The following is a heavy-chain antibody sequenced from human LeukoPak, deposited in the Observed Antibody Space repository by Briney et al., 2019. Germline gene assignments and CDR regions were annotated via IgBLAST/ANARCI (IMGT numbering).Heavy chain of an antibody. J-gene: IGHJ4*02. CDR3: ARSTYYYDSSGYSQTEYYFDY. Sequence: PSETLSLTCTVSGGSISSYYWSWIRQPAGKGLEWIGRIYTSGSTNYNPSLKSRVTMSVDTSKNQFSLKLSSVTAADTAVYYCARSTYYYDSSGYSQTEYYFDYWGQGTLVTVSS. CDR2: IYTSGST. CDR1: GGSISSYY. V-gene: IGHV4-4*07. D-gene: IGHD3-22*01.